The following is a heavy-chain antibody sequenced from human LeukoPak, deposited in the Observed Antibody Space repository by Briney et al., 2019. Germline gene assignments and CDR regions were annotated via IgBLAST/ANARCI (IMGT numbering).Heavy chain of an antibody. V-gene: IGHV4-39*07. Sequence: SETLSLTCTASGGSISSSSYYWGWVRQPPGKGLEWIGSIYYSGSTYYNPSLKSRVTISVDTSKNQFSLKLSSVTAADTAVYYCARDSIAVAGSPFDYWGQVTLVTVSS. CDR1: GGSISSSSYY. J-gene: IGHJ4*02. CDR3: ARDSIAVAGSPFDY. CDR2: IYYSGST. D-gene: IGHD6-19*01.